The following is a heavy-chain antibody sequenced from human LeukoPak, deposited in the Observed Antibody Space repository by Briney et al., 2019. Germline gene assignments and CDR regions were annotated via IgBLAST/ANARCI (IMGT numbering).Heavy chain of an antibody. CDR3: ARRHCSSTSCYPLDY. Sequence: GASVKVSCKASGYTFTSYGISWVRQAPGQGLEWMGWLSAYNGNTNYAQKLQGRVTMTTDTSTSTAYMELRSLRSDDTAVYYCARRHCSSTSCYPLDYWGQGTLVTVSS. CDR1: GYTFTSYG. J-gene: IGHJ4*02. V-gene: IGHV1-18*04. CDR2: LSAYNGNT. D-gene: IGHD2-2*01.